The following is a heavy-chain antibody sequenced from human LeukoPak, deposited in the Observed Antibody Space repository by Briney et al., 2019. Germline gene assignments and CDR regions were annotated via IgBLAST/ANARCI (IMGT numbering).Heavy chain of an antibody. CDR2: LNYSGST. V-gene: IGHV4-39*01. Sequence: PSETLSLTCTVSGGSISSSSYYWGWIRQPPGKGLEWIGSLNYSGSTYYNPSLRSRVTISVDTSKNQFSLKLTSVTAADTAVYYCARRPAGAAVAVPYFDYWGQGTLVTVSS. D-gene: IGHD6-19*01. J-gene: IGHJ4*02. CDR1: GGSISSSSYY. CDR3: ARRPAGAAVAVPYFDY.